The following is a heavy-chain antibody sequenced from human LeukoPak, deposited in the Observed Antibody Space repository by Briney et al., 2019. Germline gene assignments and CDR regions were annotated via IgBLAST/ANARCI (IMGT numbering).Heavy chain of an antibody. D-gene: IGHD3-10*01. CDR3: AGRRPIVSGIVTLDY. V-gene: IGHV5-51*01. CDR2: IYPSDSDT. Sequence: TGESLKISCEGSGYSFTSYWIGWVRQMPGKGLEWMGIIYPSDSDTRYNPSFQGQVTISADKSISTAYLQWSSLKASDTAMYYCAGRRPIVSGIVTLDYWGQGTLVTVSS. J-gene: IGHJ4*02. CDR1: GYSFTSYW.